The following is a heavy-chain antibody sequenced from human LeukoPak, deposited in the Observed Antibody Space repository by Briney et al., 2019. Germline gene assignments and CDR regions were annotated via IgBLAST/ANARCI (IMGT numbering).Heavy chain of an antibody. D-gene: IGHD3-10*01. CDR3: ARGYVLVWFGELLRGSTYFDY. Sequence: SETLSLTCTVSGGSISSYYWSWIRQPPGKGLEWIGNIYYSGSTNYNPSLKSRVTISIDKSRNQFSLKLNSVTAADTAVYYCARGYVLVWFGELLRGSTYFDYWGQGTLVTVSS. J-gene: IGHJ4*02. CDR2: IYYSGST. CDR1: GGSISSYY. V-gene: IGHV4-59*12.